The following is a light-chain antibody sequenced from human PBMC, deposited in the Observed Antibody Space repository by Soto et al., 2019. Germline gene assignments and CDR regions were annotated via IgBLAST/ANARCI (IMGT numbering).Light chain of an antibody. Sequence: DIQMTQSPSSLSASVGDRVTISCQASQDITTFLNWYQQKQGKSPRLLICDVSNLETGVPSRFSGSGSGTDFRLSITSLKPEDIATYYCQPFNNLPYTFGQGNKLEIK. J-gene: IGKJ2*01. CDR3: QPFNNLPYT. CDR2: DVS. CDR1: QDITTF. V-gene: IGKV1-33*01.